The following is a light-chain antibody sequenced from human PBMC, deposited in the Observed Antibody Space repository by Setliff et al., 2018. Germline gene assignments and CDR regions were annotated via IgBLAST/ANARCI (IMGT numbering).Light chain of an antibody. V-gene: IGLV2-11*01. J-gene: IGLJ2*01. CDR1: SSDVGSYNY. Sequence: QSALTQPRSVSGSPGQSVTISCTGTSSDVGSYNYVSWYQQYPGKAPKLMIYDVTKRPSGIPDRFSASKSGDTASLTISGLRAEDEADYYCCSFAGRFYGRFGGGTK. CDR3: CSFAGRFYGR. CDR2: DVT.